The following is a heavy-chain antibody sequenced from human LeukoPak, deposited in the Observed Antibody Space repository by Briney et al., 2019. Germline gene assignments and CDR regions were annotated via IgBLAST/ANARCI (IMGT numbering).Heavy chain of an antibody. CDR1: GFTFSSYG. J-gene: IGHJ4*02. Sequence: GGSLRLSCAASGFTFSSYGMHWVRQAPGKGLEWVAFIRYDGSNKYYADSVKGRFTISRDNSKNTLYLQMNSLRAEDTAVYYCAKDSPQGVITTFADYWGQGTLVTVSS. CDR2: IRYDGSNK. D-gene: IGHD3-22*01. CDR3: AKDSPQGVITTFADY. V-gene: IGHV3-30*02.